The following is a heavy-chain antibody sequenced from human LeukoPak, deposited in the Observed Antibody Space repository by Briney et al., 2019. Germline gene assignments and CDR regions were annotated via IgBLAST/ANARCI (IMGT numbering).Heavy chain of an antibody. CDR1: GGTFSSYA. Sequence: ASVKVSCKASGGTFSSYAISWVRQAPGQGLEWMGGIISIFGTANYAQKFQGRVTITADESTSTAYMELSSLRSEDTAVYYCARESVATLHLFDYWGQGTLVTVSS. V-gene: IGHV1-69*13. CDR3: ARESVATLHLFDY. D-gene: IGHD5-12*01. CDR2: IISIFGTA. J-gene: IGHJ4*02.